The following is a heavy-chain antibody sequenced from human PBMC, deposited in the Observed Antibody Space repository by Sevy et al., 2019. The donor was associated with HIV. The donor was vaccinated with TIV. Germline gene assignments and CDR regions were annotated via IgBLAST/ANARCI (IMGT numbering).Heavy chain of an antibody. D-gene: IGHD5-12*01. J-gene: IGHJ3*02. CDR1: GFTFDDYA. Sequence: GGSLRLSCAASGFTFDDYAMHWVRQAPGKGLEWVSGISWNSGSIGYADSVKGRFTISRDNAKNSLYLQMNSLRAEDTALYYCAGGEATIRLKAFDIWGQGTMVTVS. V-gene: IGHV3-9*01. CDR3: AGGEATIRLKAFDI. CDR2: ISWNSGSI.